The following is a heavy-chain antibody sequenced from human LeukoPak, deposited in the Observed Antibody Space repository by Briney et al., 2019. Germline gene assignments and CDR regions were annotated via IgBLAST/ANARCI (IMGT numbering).Heavy chain of an antibody. Sequence: GGSQTLPCAASGFTFRNAWMTWVRQAPGKGLEWVGRIKNKGDGGTTDYTAPVKGRFTISRDDSKNTVYLQMNSLKTEDTAVYYCVAGYDHGLDYWGQGTLVTVSS. CDR3: VAGYDHGLDY. CDR2: IKNKGDGGTT. J-gene: IGHJ4*02. D-gene: IGHD3-16*01. CDR1: GFTFRNAW. V-gene: IGHV3-15*01.